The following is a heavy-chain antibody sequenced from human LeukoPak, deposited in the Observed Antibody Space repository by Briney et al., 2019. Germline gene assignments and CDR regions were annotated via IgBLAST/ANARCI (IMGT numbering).Heavy chain of an antibody. CDR2: INHSGST. CDR3: ARIGRAAAGKNYYYYMDV. V-gene: IGHV4-34*01. Sequence: PSETLSLTCAVYGGSFSGYYWSWIRQPPGKGLEWIGEINHSGSTNYNPSLKSRVTISVDTSKNQFSLKLSSVTAADTAVYYCARIGRAAAGKNYYYYMDVWGKGTTVTISS. CDR1: GGSFSGYY. J-gene: IGHJ6*03. D-gene: IGHD6-13*01.